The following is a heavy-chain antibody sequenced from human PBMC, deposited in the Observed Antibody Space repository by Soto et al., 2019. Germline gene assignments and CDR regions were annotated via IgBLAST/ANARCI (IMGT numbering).Heavy chain of an antibody. V-gene: IGHV4-39*01. Sequence: QLQLQESGPGLVKPSETQSLTCTVSDGSISSNSYYWAWIRQPPGKGLEWIGSGYHGGNTYYNPSHKSRVTISVDTSTNQFSLKLNSVTAADTAVYYCARHLSGYGYLYFEYWGQGILVTVSS. J-gene: IGHJ4*02. CDR3: ARHLSGYGYLYFEY. CDR1: DGSISSNSYY. CDR2: GYHGGNT. D-gene: IGHD5-18*01.